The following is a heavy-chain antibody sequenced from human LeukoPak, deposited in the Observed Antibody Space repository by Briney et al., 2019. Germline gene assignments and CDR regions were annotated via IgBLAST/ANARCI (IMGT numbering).Heavy chain of an antibody. Sequence: GGSLRLSCAASGFTFSDYYMSWIRQAPGKGLEWVSYISSSGSTIYYADSVKGRFTISRDNAKNSLYLQMNSLRDEDTAVYYCARDPGIYCGGDCYSYLNYWGQGTLVTVSS. D-gene: IGHD2-21*02. CDR1: GFTFSDYY. V-gene: IGHV3-11*01. CDR3: ARDPGIYCGGDCYSYLNY. CDR2: ISSSGSTI. J-gene: IGHJ4*02.